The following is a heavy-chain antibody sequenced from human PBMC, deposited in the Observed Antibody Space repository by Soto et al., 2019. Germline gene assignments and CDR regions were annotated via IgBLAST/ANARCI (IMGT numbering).Heavy chain of an antibody. V-gene: IGHV3-30-3*01. CDR2: ISYDGSNK. CDR1: GFTFSSYA. Sequence: QVQLVESGGGVVQPGRSLSLSCAASGFTFSSYAMHWVRQAPGKGLEWVAVISYDGSNKYYADSVKGRFTISRDNSKNTLYLQMNSLRAEDTAVYYCARDGNTAIDYWGQGTLVTVSS. J-gene: IGHJ4*02. CDR3: ARDGNTAIDY. D-gene: IGHD5-18*01.